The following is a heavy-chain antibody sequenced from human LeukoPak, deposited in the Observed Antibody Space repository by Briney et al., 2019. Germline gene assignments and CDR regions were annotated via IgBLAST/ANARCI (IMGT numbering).Heavy chain of an antibody. D-gene: IGHD6-13*01. CDR3: ERVRISAARGYMDV. J-gene: IGHJ6*04. CDR1: GFTFSSYA. Sequence: PGGSLRLSCAASGFTFSSYAIHWVRQAPGKGLEYVSTISSKGDNIFYANSVKGRFTISRDNSKNTVYLQMGSLRAEDMAVYYCERVRISAARGYMDVWGKGTTVTVSA. V-gene: IGHV3-64*01. CDR2: ISSKGDNI.